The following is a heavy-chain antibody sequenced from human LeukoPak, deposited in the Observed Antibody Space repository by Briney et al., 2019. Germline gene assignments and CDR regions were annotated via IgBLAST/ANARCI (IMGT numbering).Heavy chain of an antibody. Sequence: SETLSLTCSVSGDSKRSNSYYWGWIRQPPGKGLEWIGSIHYSGSTYYNPSLKSRVTISVDTSKNQFSLKLSSVTAADTAVYYCASGGYCSSTTCYPNWFDPWGQGTLVTVSS. CDR3: ASGGYCSSTTCYPNWFDP. J-gene: IGHJ5*02. CDR2: IHYSGST. V-gene: IGHV4-39*07. D-gene: IGHD2-2*01. CDR1: GDSKRSNSYY.